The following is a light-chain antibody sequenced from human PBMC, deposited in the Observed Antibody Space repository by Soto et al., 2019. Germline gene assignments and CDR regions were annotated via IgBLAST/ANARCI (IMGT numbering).Light chain of an antibody. Sequence: DIQLTQSPSFLSASVGDRVTITCRASQGISSYLAWYQQKPGKAPKLLIYASSTLQSGVPSRFSGSGSGTEFTLTISSLQPEDFATYYCQQLNSSPLTFGGGTKVGIK. V-gene: IGKV1-9*01. CDR3: QQLNSSPLT. J-gene: IGKJ4*01. CDR1: QGISSY. CDR2: ASS.